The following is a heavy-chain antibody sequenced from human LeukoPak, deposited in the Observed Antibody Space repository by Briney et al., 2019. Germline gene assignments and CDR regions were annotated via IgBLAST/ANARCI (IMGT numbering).Heavy chain of an antibody. J-gene: IGHJ4*02. CDR2: IYYSVST. CDR1: GRSISSYY. D-gene: IGHD6-6*01. Sequence: PSETLSLTCTVSGRSISSYYWSWIRQPPGKGLEWIGYIYYSVSTNYNPSLKSRVTISVHTSKNQFSLKLTSVPAADTAVYYCARRMYGSSFDYWGQGTLVTVSS. CDR3: ARRMYGSSFDY. V-gene: IGHV4-59*08.